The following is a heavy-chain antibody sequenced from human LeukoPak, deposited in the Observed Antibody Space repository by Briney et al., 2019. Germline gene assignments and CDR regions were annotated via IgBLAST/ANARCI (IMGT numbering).Heavy chain of an antibody. D-gene: IGHD3-3*01. CDR2: INHSGST. CDR1: GGSFSGYY. J-gene: IGHJ3*02. CDR3: ARRRELRFLEWLKDAFDI. Sequence: PSETLSLTCAVYGGSFSGYYWSWIRQPPGKGLEWIGEINHSGSTNYNPSLKSRVTISVDTSKNQFSLKLSSVTAADTAVYYCARRRELRFLEWLKDAFDIWGQGTMVTVSS. V-gene: IGHV4-34*01.